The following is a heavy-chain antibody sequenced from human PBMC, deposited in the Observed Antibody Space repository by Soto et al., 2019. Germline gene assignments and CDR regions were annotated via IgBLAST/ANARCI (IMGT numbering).Heavy chain of an antibody. D-gene: IGHD2-2*01. CDR1: GGSFSGYY. CDR3: SRGRLVPAAKNHPSQDFDY. V-gene: IGHV4-34*01. Sequence: QVQLQQWGAGLLKPSETLSLTCAVYGGSFSGYYWSWIRQPPGKGLEWIGEINHSGSTNYNPSLKSRVTISVDTSKNQFSLKLSSVTAEDTAGYYCSRGRLVPAAKNHPSQDFDYWGQGTLVTVSS. CDR2: INHSGST. J-gene: IGHJ4*02.